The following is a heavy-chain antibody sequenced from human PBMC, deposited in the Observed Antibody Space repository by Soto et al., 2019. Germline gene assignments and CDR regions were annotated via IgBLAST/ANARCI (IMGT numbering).Heavy chain of an antibody. J-gene: IGHJ3*02. Sequence: PSETLSLTCTVSGGSISSSSYYWGWIRQPPGKGLEWIGSIYYSGSTYYNPSLKSRVTISVDTSKNQFSLKLSSVTAADTAVYYCARHLFRVSYFLGAFDIWGQGTMVTVSS. D-gene: IGHD6-6*01. CDR1: GGSISSSSYY. CDR2: IYYSGST. V-gene: IGHV4-39*01. CDR3: ARHLFRVSYFLGAFDI.